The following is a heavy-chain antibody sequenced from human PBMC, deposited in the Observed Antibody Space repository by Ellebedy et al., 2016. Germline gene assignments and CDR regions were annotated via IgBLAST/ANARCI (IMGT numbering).Heavy chain of an antibody. V-gene: IGHV3-7*04. D-gene: IGHD5-24*01. J-gene: IGHJ4*02. CDR2: INQGGGLR. CDR3: ARVGKNGYNTEY. Sequence: GGSLRLSXEASGFTFSGYWMTWVRQAPGRGLEWVANINQGGGLRYYVDSVRGRFTISRDDAKNSLYLQMNSLRVEDTAVYYCARVGKNGYNTEYWGQGTLVTVSS. CDR1: GFTFSGYW.